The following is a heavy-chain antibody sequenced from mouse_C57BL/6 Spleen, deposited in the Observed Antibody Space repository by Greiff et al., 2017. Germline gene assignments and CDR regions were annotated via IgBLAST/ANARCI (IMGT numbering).Heavy chain of an antibody. J-gene: IGHJ1*03. D-gene: IGHD1-1*01. CDR1: GYTFTSYW. CDR2: INPSSGYT. CDR3: ATTVVAKYFDV. Sequence: VQLQESGAELAKPGASVKLSCKASGYTFTSYWMHWVKQRPGQGLEWIGYINPSSGYTKYNQKFKDKATLTADKSSSTAYMQLSSLTYEDSAVYYCATTVVAKYFDVWGTGTTVTGSS. V-gene: IGHV1-7*01.